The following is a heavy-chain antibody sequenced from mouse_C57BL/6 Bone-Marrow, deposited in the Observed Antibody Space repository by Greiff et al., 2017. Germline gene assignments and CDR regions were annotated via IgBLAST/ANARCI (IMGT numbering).Heavy chain of an antibody. CDR1: GYTFTSYT. CDR2: INPSSGYT. J-gene: IGHJ2*01. Sequence: VQLQQSGADLARPGASVKMSCKASGYTFTSYTMHWVNQRPGQGLEWIGYINPSSGYTKYNQKFKDKATLTADKSSSTAYMQLSSLTSEDSAVYYCAYYGSKGYWGQGTTLTVSS. D-gene: IGHD1-1*01. V-gene: IGHV1-4*01. CDR3: AYYGSKGY.